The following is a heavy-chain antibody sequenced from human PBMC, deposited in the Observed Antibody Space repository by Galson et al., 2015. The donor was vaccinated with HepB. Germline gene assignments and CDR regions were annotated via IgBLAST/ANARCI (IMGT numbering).Heavy chain of an antibody. J-gene: IGHJ4*02. Sequence: SLRLSCAASGFTVSSNYMSWVRQAPGKGLEWVSVIYSGGSTYYADSVKGRFTISRDNSKNTLYLQMNSLRAEDTAVYYCARDFPWIAVAAPGGYWGQGTLVTVSS. V-gene: IGHV3-66*01. CDR1: GFTVSSNY. D-gene: IGHD6-19*01. CDR2: IYSGGST. CDR3: ARDFPWIAVAAPGGY.